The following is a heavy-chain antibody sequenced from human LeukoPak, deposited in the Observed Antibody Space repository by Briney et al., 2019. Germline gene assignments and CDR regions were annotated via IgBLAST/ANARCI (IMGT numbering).Heavy chain of an antibody. Sequence: NSSETLSLTCTVSGGSISSGDYYWSWIRQPPGKGLEWIGYIYYSGSTYYNPSLKSRVTISVDTSKNQFSLKLSSVTAADTAVYYCGRLKWLLWGAFDIWGQGTMVTVSS. V-gene: IGHV4-30-4*01. CDR2: IYYSGST. J-gene: IGHJ3*02. CDR1: GGSISSGDYY. D-gene: IGHD3-3*01. CDR3: GRLKWLLWGAFDI.